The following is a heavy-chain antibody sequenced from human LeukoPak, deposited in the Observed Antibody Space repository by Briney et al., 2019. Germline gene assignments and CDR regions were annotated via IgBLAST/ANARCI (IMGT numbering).Heavy chain of an antibody. J-gene: IGHJ4*02. D-gene: IGHD6-13*01. CDR2: ISIDGRTI. V-gene: IGHV3-48*04. CDR1: GFTLSNYA. CDR3: AKAPRIAAAGNPLDY. Sequence: PGGSLKLSCAASGFTLSNYAMNWVRQTPRKGLEWLSHISIDGRTILYADSVKGRFTVSRDNAKNSMYLQMNSLRAEDTAVYYCAKAPRIAAAGNPLDYWGQGTLVTVSS.